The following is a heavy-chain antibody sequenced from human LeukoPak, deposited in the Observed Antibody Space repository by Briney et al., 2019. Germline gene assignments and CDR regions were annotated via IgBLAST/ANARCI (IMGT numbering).Heavy chain of an antibody. CDR2: VNDSGGT. J-gene: IGHJ4*02. V-gene: IGHV4-34*01. CDR1: IDSFTNYY. CDR3: ARGSGYSSSWYYFDY. D-gene: IGHD6-13*01. Sequence: SETLSLTCAVYIDSFTNYYWNWIRQTPGKGLEWIGEVNDSGGTNINPSLRSRVILSVDTSKNQFSLKLSSVTAADTAVYYCARGSGYSSSWYYFDYWGQGTLVTVSS.